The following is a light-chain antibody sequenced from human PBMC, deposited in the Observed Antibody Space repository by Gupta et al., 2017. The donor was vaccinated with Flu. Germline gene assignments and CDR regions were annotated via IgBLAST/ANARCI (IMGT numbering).Light chain of an antibody. CDR2: GAS. CDR3: QQYGCSPFT. CDR1: QSVSSSN. Sequence: EIVLTHSPGTLSLSPGDRATLSCRASQSVSSSNLAWYQQKPGQAPRLLIYGASSRATDIPDRFSGSGSGTDFTLTISRLEPDDFAVYYCQQYGCSPFTFGQGTRLEIK. J-gene: IGKJ5*01. V-gene: IGKV3-20*01.